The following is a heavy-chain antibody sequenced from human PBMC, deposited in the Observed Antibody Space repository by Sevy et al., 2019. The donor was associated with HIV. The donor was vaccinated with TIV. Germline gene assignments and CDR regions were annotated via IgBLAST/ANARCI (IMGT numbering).Heavy chain of an antibody. Sequence: AAVKVSCKTSGYIFSNYNIHWVGQAPGQGLEWVGRITPRTRSTSLAQKFQGRVTMSVDTSTRTVYMEVSRLRSADTATYFCARGNSIGCVAAGFDNWAQGPTVTVSS. V-gene: IGHV1-46*03. CDR1: GYIFSNYN. J-gene: IGHJ5*02. CDR2: ITPRTRST. D-gene: IGHD6-13*01. CDR3: ARGNSIGCVAAGFDN.